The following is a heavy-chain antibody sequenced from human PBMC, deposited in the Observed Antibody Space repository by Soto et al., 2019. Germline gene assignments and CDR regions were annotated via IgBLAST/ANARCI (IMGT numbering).Heavy chain of an antibody. CDR2: IIPMYRKA. J-gene: IGHJ5*02. CDR1: GGTFSSYA. D-gene: IGHD3-10*01. V-gene: IGHV1-69*01. CDR3: ARAHRGFGESNP. Sequence: QVQLVQSGAEVKKPGSSVKVSCKASGGTFSSYAISWVRQAPGQGLEWMGGIIPMYRKANYAQKFQGRVTITADESATTAYMELSRLRSEDTAMYYCARAHRGFGESNPWGQGTLVTVSS.